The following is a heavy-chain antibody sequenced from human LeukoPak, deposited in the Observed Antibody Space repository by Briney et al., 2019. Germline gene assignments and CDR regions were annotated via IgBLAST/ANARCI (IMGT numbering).Heavy chain of an antibody. D-gene: IGHD3-3*01. Sequence: GGSLRLSCAASGFTFSSYAMHWVRQAPGKGLEWVAVISYDGSNKYYADSVKGRFTISRDNSKNTLYLQMNSLRAEDTAVYYCARGLPNYDFWSGYYRDLYYFDYWGQGTLVTVSS. CDR2: ISYDGSNK. CDR3: ARGLPNYDFWSGYYRDLYYFDY. V-gene: IGHV3-30*04. J-gene: IGHJ4*02. CDR1: GFTFSSYA.